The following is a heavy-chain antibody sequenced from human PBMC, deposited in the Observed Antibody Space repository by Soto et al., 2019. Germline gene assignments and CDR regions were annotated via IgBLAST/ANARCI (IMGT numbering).Heavy chain of an antibody. V-gene: IGHV5-51*01. CDR3: ARSIAVAGPDVGYYYFGMDV. Sequence: PGASLKISCKGSGYSFTSYWIGWVRQMPGKGLEWMGIIYPGDSDTRYSPSFQGQVTISADKSISTAYLQWSSLKASDTAMYYCARSIAVAGPDVGYYYFGMDVCRQGTTVTVSS. J-gene: IGHJ6*02. CDR1: GYSFTSYW. D-gene: IGHD6-19*01. CDR2: IYPGDSDT.